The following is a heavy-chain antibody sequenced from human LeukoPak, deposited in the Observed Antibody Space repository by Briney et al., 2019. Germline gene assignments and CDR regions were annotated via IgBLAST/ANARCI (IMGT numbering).Heavy chain of an antibody. CDR3: ARAIWFGELLPYGMDV. CDR1: GYTFTSYA. D-gene: IGHD3-10*01. Sequence: ASVKVSCKASGYTFTSYAMHWVRQAPGQRLEWMGWINAGNGNTKYSQKFQGRVTITRDTSASTAYMELSSLRSGDTAVYYCARAIWFGELLPYGMDVWGQGTTVTVSS. V-gene: IGHV1-3*01. CDR2: INAGNGNT. J-gene: IGHJ6*02.